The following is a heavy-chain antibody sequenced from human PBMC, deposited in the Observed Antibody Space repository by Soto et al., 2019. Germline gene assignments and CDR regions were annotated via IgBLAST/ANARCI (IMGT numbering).Heavy chain of an antibody. CDR2: ISYDGSNK. D-gene: IGHD2-2*01. V-gene: IGHV3-30*18. CDR3: AKDKFVYCSITSCPFY. CDR1: GFTFSSFG. J-gene: IGHJ4*02. Sequence: GGSLRLSCAASGFTFSSFGMHGVRQAPGKGLEWVAVISYDGSNKYYADSVNGRFTISRDNSKNTLYLQMNSLRAEDTAVYYCAKDKFVYCSITSCPFYWGQGTLVTVSS.